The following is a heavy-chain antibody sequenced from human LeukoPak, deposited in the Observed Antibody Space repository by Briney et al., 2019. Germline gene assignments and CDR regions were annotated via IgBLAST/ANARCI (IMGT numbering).Heavy chain of an antibody. V-gene: IGHV3-9*01. CDR2: ISWKSGCI. CDR3: AREDYYYYYMDV. CDR1: EFTFDDYA. Sequence: QPGRSLRLSCAASEFTFDDYAMHWVRQAPGKGLEWVSGISWKSGCIAYVDSVKGRFTISRGNAKNSLYLQMNSLRAEDTAVYYCAREDYYYYYMDVWGKGTTVTVSS. J-gene: IGHJ6*03.